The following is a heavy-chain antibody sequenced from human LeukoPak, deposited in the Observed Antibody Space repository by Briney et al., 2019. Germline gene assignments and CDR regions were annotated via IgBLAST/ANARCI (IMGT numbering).Heavy chain of an antibody. CDR2: IASDGSST. Sequence: PGGSLGLSCAASGFTFSSYWMNWVRQAPGKGLVWVSRIASDGSSTTYADSVKGRFSISRDNAKNTLYLQMSSLRAEDTAVYYCAKGSRSIAVDNLCDYWGQGTLVTVSS. CDR3: AKGSRSIAVDNLCDY. V-gene: IGHV3-74*01. J-gene: IGHJ4*02. D-gene: IGHD6-6*01. CDR1: GFTFSSYW.